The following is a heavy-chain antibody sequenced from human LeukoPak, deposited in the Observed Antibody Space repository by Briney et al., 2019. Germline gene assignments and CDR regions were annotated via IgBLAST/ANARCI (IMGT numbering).Heavy chain of an antibody. D-gene: IGHD3-3*01. CDR1: GYTFTSYD. J-gene: IGHJ4*02. Sequence: GASVKVSRKASGYTFTSYDINWVRQATGQGLEWMGWMNPNSGNTGYAQKFQGRVTITRNTSISTAYMELSSLRSEDTAVYYCARGPVLRFLEWLLPYYFDYWGQGTLVTVSS. CDR2: MNPNSGNT. V-gene: IGHV1-8*03. CDR3: ARGPVLRFLEWLLPYYFDY.